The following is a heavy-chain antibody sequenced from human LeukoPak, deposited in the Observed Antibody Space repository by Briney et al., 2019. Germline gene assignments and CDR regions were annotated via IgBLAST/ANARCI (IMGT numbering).Heavy chain of an antibody. CDR2: IYYSGTT. V-gene: IGHV4-39*01. J-gene: IGHJ4*02. CDR1: GGSIDNSDYY. Sequence: PSETLSLTCTVSGGSIDNSDYYWGWIRQPPGKGLEWIGTIYYSGTTYYNPSLKSRVTISVDTSKNQFSLKLSSVTAADTAVYYCARNRYCSGGSCFPLDYWGQGALVTVSS. D-gene: IGHD2-15*01. CDR3: ARNRYCSGGSCFPLDY.